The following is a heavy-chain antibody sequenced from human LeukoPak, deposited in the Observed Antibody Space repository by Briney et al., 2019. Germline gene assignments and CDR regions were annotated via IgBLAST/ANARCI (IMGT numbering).Heavy chain of an antibody. CDR1: GFTFSTYW. V-gene: IGHV3-7*03. CDR3: ARGGSSSWYRWAPTPYYFDY. D-gene: IGHD6-13*01. CDR2: IKQDGSEK. Sequence: PGGSLRLSCAASGFTFSTYWMSWVRQAPGKGLEWVANIKQDGSEKYYVDSVKGRFTISRDNAKNSLYLQMNSLRAEDTAVYYCARGGSSSWYRWAPTPYYFDYWGQGTLVTVSS. J-gene: IGHJ4*02.